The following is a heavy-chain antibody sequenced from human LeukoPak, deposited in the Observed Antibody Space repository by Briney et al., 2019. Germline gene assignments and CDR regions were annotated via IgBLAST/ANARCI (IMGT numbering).Heavy chain of an antibody. CDR3: ARAPIAAAAYYYGMDV. CDR2: IYYSGST. J-gene: IGHJ6*02. Sequence: SETLSLTCTVSGGSISSYYWSWIRQPPGKGLEWIGYIYYSGSTNYNPSLKSRVTISVDTSKNQFSLKLSSVTAADTAVYYCARAPIAAAAYYYGMDVWGQGTTVTVPS. CDR1: GGSISSYY. V-gene: IGHV4-59*01. D-gene: IGHD6-13*01.